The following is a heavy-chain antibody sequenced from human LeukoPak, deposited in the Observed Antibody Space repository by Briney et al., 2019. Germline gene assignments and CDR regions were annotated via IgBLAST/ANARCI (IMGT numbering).Heavy chain of an antibody. D-gene: IGHD3-10*01. CDR2: IKQDGSEK. V-gene: IGHV3-7*03. Sequence: GGSLRLSCAASGFTFSSYWMSWVRQAPGKGLEWVANIKQDGSEKYYVDSVKGRFTISRDNAKNSLYLQMNSLRAEDTAVYYCARGLSGYYYGSGSYYHFDYWSQGTLVTVSS. CDR3: ARGLSGYYYGSGSYYHFDY. CDR1: GFTFSSYW. J-gene: IGHJ4*02.